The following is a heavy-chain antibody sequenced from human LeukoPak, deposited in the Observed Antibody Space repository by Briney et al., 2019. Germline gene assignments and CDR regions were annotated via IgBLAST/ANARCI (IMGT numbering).Heavy chain of an antibody. D-gene: IGHD6-13*01. CDR1: GGSISSYY. CDR2: IYYSGYT. Sequence: PSETLSLTCTVSGGSISSYYWSWIRQPPGKGLEWIGYIYYSGYTNYNPSLKSRVTISVDTSKNQFSLQLNSVTPEDTAVYFCARDDLQLVRRLGGTTEYYYYYYMDVWGKGTTVTVSS. CDR3: ARDDLQLVRRLGGTTEYYYYYYMDV. J-gene: IGHJ6*03. V-gene: IGHV4-59*12.